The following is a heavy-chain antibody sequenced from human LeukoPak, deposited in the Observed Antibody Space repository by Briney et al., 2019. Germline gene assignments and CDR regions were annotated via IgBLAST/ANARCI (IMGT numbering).Heavy chain of an antibody. D-gene: IGHD3-22*01. CDR1: GYTFTSCG. J-gene: IGHJ5*02. Sequence: ASVKVSCKASGYTFTSCGISWVRQAPGQGLEWMGWISAYNGNTNYAQKLQGRVTMTTDTSTSTAYMELRSLRSDDTAVYYCARDAGNYYDSSGYDPWGQGTLVTVSS. CDR3: ARDAGNYYDSSGYDP. CDR2: ISAYNGNT. V-gene: IGHV1-18*01.